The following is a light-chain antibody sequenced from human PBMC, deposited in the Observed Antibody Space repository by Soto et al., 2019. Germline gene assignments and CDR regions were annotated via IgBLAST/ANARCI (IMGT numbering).Light chain of an antibody. CDR1: QDISPY. J-gene: IGKJ1*01. CDR2: AAS. V-gene: IGKV1-8*01. CDR3: QQYYTYPRT. Sequence: AIRMTQSPSSFSASTGDRVTITCRASQDISPYLAWYQQKPGKAPNLLIYAASTLQSGVPSRFSGSGSGTNFTLTISCLQPEDFATYYCQQYYTYPRTFGQGTKVEI.